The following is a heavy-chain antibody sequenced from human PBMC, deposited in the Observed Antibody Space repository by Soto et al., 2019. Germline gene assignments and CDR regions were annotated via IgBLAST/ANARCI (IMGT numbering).Heavy chain of an antibody. J-gene: IGHJ4*02. CDR1: GFTFSSYG. D-gene: IGHD3-10*01. CDR2: IWYDGSNK. Sequence: GGSLRLSCAASGFTFSSYGMHWVRQAPGKGLEWVAVIWYDGSNKYYADSVKGRFTISRDNSKNTLYLQMNSLRAEDTTVYYCARDFYGSGSYSDYWGQGTLVTVSS. CDR3: ARDFYGSGSYSDY. V-gene: IGHV3-33*01.